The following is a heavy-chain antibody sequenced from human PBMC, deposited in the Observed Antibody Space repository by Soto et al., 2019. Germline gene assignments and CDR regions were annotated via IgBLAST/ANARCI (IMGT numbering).Heavy chain of an antibody. Sequence: ASVKVSCKASGGTFSSYAISWVRQAPGQGLEWMGGIIPIFGTANYAQKFQGRVTITADESTSTAYMELSSLRSEDTAVYYCARDLAYYDSSGPSGYDYWGQGTLVTVSS. J-gene: IGHJ4*02. V-gene: IGHV1-69*13. CDR2: IIPIFGTA. CDR3: ARDLAYYDSSGPSGYDY. CDR1: GGTFSSYA. D-gene: IGHD3-22*01.